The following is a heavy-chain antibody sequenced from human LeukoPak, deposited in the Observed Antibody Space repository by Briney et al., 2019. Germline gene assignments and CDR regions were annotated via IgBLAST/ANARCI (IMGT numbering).Heavy chain of an antibody. V-gene: IGHV3-64*01. CDR1: GFTFSSYA. CDR3: AGTYCSGGSCYSGNPFDY. J-gene: IGHJ4*02. CDR2: ISSNGGST. D-gene: IGHD2-15*01. Sequence: PGGSLRLSRAASGFTFSSYAMHWVRQAPGKGLEYVSAISSNGGSTYYANSVKGRFTISRDNSKNTLYLQMGSLRAEDMAVYYCAGTYCSGGSCYSGNPFDYWGQGTLVTVSS.